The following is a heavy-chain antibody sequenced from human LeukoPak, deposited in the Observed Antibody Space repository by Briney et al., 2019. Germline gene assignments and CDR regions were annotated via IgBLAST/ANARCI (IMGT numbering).Heavy chain of an antibody. Sequence: GGSLRLSCAASGFTIGPYGMYWVRQGPGRGLEWVSVIKADGSGTFYADSVRGRFTTSRDNSKNSLYLQMNSLTSEDTALYYCATWAFYHNLDVWGQGTTVSVSS. V-gene: IGHV3-43*02. CDR3: ATWAFYHNLDV. D-gene: IGHD2/OR15-2a*01. J-gene: IGHJ6*02. CDR1: GFTIGPYG. CDR2: IKADGSGT.